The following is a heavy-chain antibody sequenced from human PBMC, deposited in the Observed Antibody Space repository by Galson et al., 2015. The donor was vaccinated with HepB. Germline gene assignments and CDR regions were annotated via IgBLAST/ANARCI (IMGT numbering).Heavy chain of an antibody. Sequence: SLRLSCAASGFTFSSYGMHWVRQAPGKGLEWVAVISYDGNNKEYADSVKGRFTISRDNSKNTLYLQMNSLRAEDTALYYCARGGIVGGWRHYCMDVWGKGTTVTVSS. J-gene: IGHJ6*03. V-gene: IGHV3-30*03. CDR3: ARGGIVGGWRHYCMDV. CDR2: ISYDGNNK. CDR1: GFTFSSYG. D-gene: IGHD1-26*01.